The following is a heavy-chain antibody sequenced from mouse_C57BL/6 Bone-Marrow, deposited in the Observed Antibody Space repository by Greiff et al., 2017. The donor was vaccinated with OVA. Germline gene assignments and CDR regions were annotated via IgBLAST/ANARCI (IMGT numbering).Heavy chain of an antibody. CDR1: GFTFSDYY. V-gene: IGHV5-16*01. Sequence: EVKLMESEGGLVQPGSSIKLSCTASGFTFSDYYMAWVRQVPEKGLEWVANINYDGSSTYYLDSLKSRFIISRDNAKNILYLQMSSLKSEDTATYYCARDDGYYTGGFAYWGQGTLVTVSA. CDR2: INYDGSST. CDR3: ARDDGYYTGGFAY. J-gene: IGHJ3*01. D-gene: IGHD2-3*01.